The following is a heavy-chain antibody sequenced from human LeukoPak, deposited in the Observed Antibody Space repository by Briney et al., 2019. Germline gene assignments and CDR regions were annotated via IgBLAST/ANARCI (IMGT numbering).Heavy chain of an antibody. CDR3: ARDRVPYSSQNWFDP. D-gene: IGHD6-13*01. V-gene: IGHV4-59*01. CDR2: IYYSGST. J-gene: IGHJ5*02. Sequence: SETLSLTCTVSGGSISSYYWSWIRQPPGKGLEWIGYIYYSGSTNYNPSLKSRVTISVDTSKNQFSLKLSSVTAADTAVYYCARDRVPYSSQNWFDPWGQGTLVTVSS. CDR1: GGSISSYY.